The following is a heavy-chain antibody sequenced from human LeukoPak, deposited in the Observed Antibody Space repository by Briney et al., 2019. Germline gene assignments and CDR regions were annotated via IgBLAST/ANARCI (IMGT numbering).Heavy chain of an antibody. CDR3: VRHVQGSSWYEGLGYYSYYYIDV. J-gene: IGHJ6*03. CDR1: GGSISSSIHY. D-gene: IGHD6-13*01. CDR2: IYYGGST. Sequence: SETLSLTCTVSGGSISSSIHYWGWIRQSPGKGLEWNGNIYYGGSTYYTPSLKSRVTISVDTSESQFSLELSSVTAADTAVYYCVRHVQGSSWYEGLGYYSYYYIDVWGKGTTVTVSS. V-gene: IGHV4-39*01.